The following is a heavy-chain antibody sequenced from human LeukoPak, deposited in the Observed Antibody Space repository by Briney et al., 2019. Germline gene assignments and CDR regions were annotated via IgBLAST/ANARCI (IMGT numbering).Heavy chain of an antibody. V-gene: IGHV3-30*04. Sequence: GGSLRLSCAASGFTFSSYAMHWVRQAPGKGLGWVAVISYDGSNKYYADSVKGRFTISRDNSKNTLYLQMNSLRAEDTAVYYCARDFRAGGDYWGQGTLVTVSS. CDR2: ISYDGSNK. CDR1: GFTFSSYA. J-gene: IGHJ4*02. D-gene: IGHD3-10*01. CDR3: ARDFRAGGDY.